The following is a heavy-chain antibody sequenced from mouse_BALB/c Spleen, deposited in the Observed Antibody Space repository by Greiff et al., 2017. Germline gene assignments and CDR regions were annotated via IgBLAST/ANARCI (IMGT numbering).Heavy chain of an antibody. D-gene: IGHD2-10*02. V-gene: IGHV5-6-4*01. CDR1: GFTFSSYT. Sequence: EVKLMESGGGLVKPGGSLKLSCAASGFTFSSYTMSWVRQTPEKRLEWVATISSGGSYTYYPDSVKGRFTISRDNAKNTLYLQMSSLKSEDTAMYYCTRAGYGNYGAMDYWGQGTSVTVSS. CDR2: ISSGGSYT. J-gene: IGHJ4*01. CDR3: TRAGYGNYGAMDY.